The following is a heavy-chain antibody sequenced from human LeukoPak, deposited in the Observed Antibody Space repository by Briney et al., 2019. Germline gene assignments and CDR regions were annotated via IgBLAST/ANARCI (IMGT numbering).Heavy chain of an antibody. V-gene: IGHV3-23*01. D-gene: IGHD3-10*01. J-gene: IGHJ4*02. CDR2: ISGSGGST. CDR3: AKDDAWLRFGE. Sequence: GGSLRLSCAASGFTFSSYTMSWVRQAPGKGLEWVSAISGSGGSTYYADSVKGRFTISRDNSKNTLYLEVISLTAEDTAVYYCAKDDAWLRFGEWSQGTLVTVSS. CDR1: GFTFSSYT.